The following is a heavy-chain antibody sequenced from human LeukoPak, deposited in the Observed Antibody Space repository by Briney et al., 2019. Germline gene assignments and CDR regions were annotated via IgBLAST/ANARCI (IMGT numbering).Heavy chain of an antibody. V-gene: IGHV3-53*01. CDR3: ARGGCSGGSCYTAAFDY. Sequence: AGGSLRLSCAVSGFTVSSNYMSWVRQAPGKGLEWVSVIYSGGSTYYADSVKGRFTISRDNSKNTLYLQMNSLRAEDTAVYYCARGGCSGGSCYTAAFDYWGQGTLVTVSS. CDR2: IYSGGST. J-gene: IGHJ4*02. D-gene: IGHD2-15*01. CDR1: GFTVSSNY.